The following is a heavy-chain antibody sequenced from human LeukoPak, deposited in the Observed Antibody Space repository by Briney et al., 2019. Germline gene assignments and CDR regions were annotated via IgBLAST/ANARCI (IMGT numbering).Heavy chain of an antibody. Sequence: SETLSLTCAVYGGSFSGYYWSWIRQPPGKGLEWIGEISHSGSTNYNPSLKSRVTISVDTSKNQFSLKLSSVTAADTAVYYCARGLEDVVVPAAIWPPYYYMDVWGKGTTVTVSS. CDR1: GGSFSGYY. D-gene: IGHD2-2*01. V-gene: IGHV4-34*01. J-gene: IGHJ6*03. CDR2: ISHSGST. CDR3: ARGLEDVVVPAAIWPPYYYMDV.